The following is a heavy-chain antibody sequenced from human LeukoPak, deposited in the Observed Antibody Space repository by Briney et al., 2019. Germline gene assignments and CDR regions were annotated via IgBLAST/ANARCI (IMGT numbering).Heavy chain of an antibody. CDR1: GFTFSSYS. D-gene: IGHD1-1*01. V-gene: IGHV3-21*01. CDR3: ARDLSGTFDS. CDR2: ISSSSSYI. J-gene: IGHJ4*02. Sequence: GGSLRLSCAASGFTFSSYSMNWVHQAPGKGLEWVSSISSSSSYIYYADSVKGRFTISRDNAKNSLYLQMNSLRAEDTAVYYCARDLSGTFDSWGQGTLVTVSS.